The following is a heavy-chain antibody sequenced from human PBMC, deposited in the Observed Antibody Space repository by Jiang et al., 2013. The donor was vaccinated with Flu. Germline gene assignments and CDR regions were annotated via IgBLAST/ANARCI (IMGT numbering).Heavy chain of an antibody. CDR2: IKQDGSEK. CDR1: GFTFSSYW. V-gene: IGHV3-7*01. D-gene: IGHD2-21*01. J-gene: IGHJ4*02. Sequence: VQLVESGGGLVQPGGSLRLSCAASGFTFSSYWMSWVRQAPGKGLEWVANIKQDGSEKYYVDSVKGRFTISRDNAKNSLYLQMNSLRVEDTAVYYCGRDLPTYCGGDCFGYWGQGTLVTVSS. CDR3: GRDLPTYCGGDCFGY.